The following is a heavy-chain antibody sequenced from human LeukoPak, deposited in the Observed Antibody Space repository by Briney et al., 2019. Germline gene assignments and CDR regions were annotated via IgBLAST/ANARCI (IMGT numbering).Heavy chain of an antibody. CDR3: AGGFYDPDAFDI. V-gene: IGHV3-23*01. D-gene: IGHD3-3*01. CDR1: GFTFSSYA. Sequence: PGGSLRLSCAASGFTFSSYAMSWVRQAPGKGLEWVSAISGSGGSTYYADSVKGRLTISRDNSKNTLYLQMNSLRAEDTAVYYCAGGFYDPDAFDIWGQGTMVTVSS. J-gene: IGHJ3*02. CDR2: ISGSGGST.